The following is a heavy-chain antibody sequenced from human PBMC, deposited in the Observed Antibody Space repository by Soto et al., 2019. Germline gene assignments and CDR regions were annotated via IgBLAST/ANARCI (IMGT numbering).Heavy chain of an antibody. CDR2: TYHKGST. Sequence: SETLSLTCTVSGVSISSYFWSWIRQPPGRGLEWIGYTYHKGSTNYSPSLKSRVAISLDTSENQFSLKVNSVTAADTAVYYCARIGGYHGPLDYWGQGTPVTVSS. CDR1: GVSISSYF. J-gene: IGHJ4*02. V-gene: IGHV4-59*01. D-gene: IGHD3-16*02. CDR3: ARIGGYHGPLDY.